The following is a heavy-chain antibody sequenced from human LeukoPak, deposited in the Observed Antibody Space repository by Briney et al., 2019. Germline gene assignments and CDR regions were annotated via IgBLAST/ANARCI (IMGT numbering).Heavy chain of an antibody. CDR1: GGSISSYY. CDR3: ARDSSGWYGNYYYMDV. V-gene: IGHV4-4*07. D-gene: IGHD6-19*01. CDR2: IYTSGST. J-gene: IGHJ6*03. Sequence: SETLSLTCTVSGGSISSYYWSWIRQPAGKGLEWIGRIYTSGSTNYNPSLKSRVTMPVDTSKNQFSLKLSSVTAADTAVYYCARDSSGWYGNYYYMDVWGKGTTVTVSS.